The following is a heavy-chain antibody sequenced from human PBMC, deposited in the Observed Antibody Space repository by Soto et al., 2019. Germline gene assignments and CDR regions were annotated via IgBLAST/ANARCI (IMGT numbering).Heavy chain of an antibody. CDR2: ISGSGGST. D-gene: IGHD4-17*01. CDR3: AKATTVAYYFDY. V-gene: IGHV3-23*01. CDR1: GFTFSSYS. J-gene: IGHJ4*02. Sequence: GGSLRLSCAASGFTFSSYSMSWVRQAPGKGLEWVSAISGSGGSTYYADSVKGRFTISRDNSKNTLYLQMNSLRAEDTAVYYCAKATTVAYYFDYWGQGTLVTVSS.